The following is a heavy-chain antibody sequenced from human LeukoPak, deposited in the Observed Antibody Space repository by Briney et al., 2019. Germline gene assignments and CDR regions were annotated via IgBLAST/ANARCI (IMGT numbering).Heavy chain of an antibody. Sequence: PGGSLRLSCAASGFTFSSYAMSWVRQAPVKGLEWVSAISGSGGSTYYADSVKGRFTISRDNSKNTLYLQMNSLRAEDTAVYYCAKGSSGRTIFGVVTFYYFDYWGQGTLVTVSS. D-gene: IGHD3-3*01. V-gene: IGHV3-23*01. CDR3: AKGSSGRTIFGVVTFYYFDY. CDR1: GFTFSSYA. J-gene: IGHJ4*02. CDR2: ISGSGGST.